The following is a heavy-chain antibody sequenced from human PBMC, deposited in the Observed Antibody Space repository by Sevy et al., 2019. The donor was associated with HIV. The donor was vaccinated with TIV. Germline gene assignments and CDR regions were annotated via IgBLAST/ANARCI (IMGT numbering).Heavy chain of an antibody. CDR1: GFTFSSYA. J-gene: IGHJ4*02. Sequence: GGSLRLSCAASGFTFSSYAMHWVRQAPGKGLEWVAVISCDGSNKYEADSVKGRFTISRDNSKNTRYLQMNSLRAEDTAVYYCARGVIDSSSWYEGGQGLDYWGQGTLVTVSS. V-gene: IGHV3-30-3*01. D-gene: IGHD6-13*01. CDR3: ARGVIDSSSWYEGGQGLDY. CDR2: ISCDGSNK.